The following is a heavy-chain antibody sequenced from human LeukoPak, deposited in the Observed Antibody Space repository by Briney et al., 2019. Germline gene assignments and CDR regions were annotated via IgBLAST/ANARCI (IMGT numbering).Heavy chain of an antibody. CDR2: INPSGGST. D-gene: IGHD4-23*01. V-gene: IGHV1-46*01. J-gene: IGHJ5*02. CDR3: ARGRTGYGGTDH. CDR1: GYTFTSYY. Sequence: ASVTVSCKASGYTFTSYYMHWVRQAPGQGLEWMGIINPSGGSTSYAQKFQGRVTMTRDMSTSTVYMELSSLRFEDTAVYYCARGRTGYGGTDHWGQGTLVTVSS.